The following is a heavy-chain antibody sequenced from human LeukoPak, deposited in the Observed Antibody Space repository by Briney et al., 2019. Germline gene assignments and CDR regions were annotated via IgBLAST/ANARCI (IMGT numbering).Heavy chain of an antibody. V-gene: IGHV1-18*01. CDR3: ARDGVGGFRTHYYYYYMDV. D-gene: IGHD3-16*01. CDR1: GYTFTSYG. CDR2: ISAYNGHT. J-gene: IGHJ6*03. Sequence: ASVKVSCKASGYTFTSYGISWVRQAPGQGLEWMGWISAYNGHTRYAQKLQGRVTMTTDTSTSTAYMELRSLRSDDTAVYYCARDGVGGFRTHYYYYYMDVWGKGTTVTVSS.